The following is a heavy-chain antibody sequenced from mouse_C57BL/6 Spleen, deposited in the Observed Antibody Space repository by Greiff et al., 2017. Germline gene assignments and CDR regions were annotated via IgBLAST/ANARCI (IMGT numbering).Heavy chain of an antibody. CDR2: IDPSDSYT. V-gene: IGHV1-50*01. Sequence: VQLQQSGAELVKPGASVKLSCKASGYTFTSYWMQLVKQRPGQGLEWIGEIDPSDSYTNYNQKFKGKATLTVDTSSSTAYMQLSSLTSEDSAVYYCARGRRAMDYWGQGTSVTVSS. CDR3: ARGRRAMDY. CDR1: GYTFTSYW. J-gene: IGHJ4*01.